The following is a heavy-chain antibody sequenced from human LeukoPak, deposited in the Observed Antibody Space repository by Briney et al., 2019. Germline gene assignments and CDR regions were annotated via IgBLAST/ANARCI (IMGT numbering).Heavy chain of an antibody. CDR2: ISSDGSNK. Sequence: GGSLRLSCAASAFTFNSYAMHWVRQAPGKGLEWVALISSDGSNKYYADSVKGRFTISRDNSENTLYLQMSSLRGEDTAVYYCARDRGGSYYYYYYGMDVWGQGTTVTVSS. CDR3: ARDRGGSYYYYYYGMDV. J-gene: IGHJ6*02. V-gene: IGHV3-30-3*01. D-gene: IGHD3-16*01. CDR1: AFTFNSYA.